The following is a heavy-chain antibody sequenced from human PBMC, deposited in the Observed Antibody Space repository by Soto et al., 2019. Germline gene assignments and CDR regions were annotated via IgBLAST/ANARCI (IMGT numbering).Heavy chain of an antibody. V-gene: IGHV3-30*03. CDR2: ISYDGSNK. CDR3: AGGQYYFDY. Sequence: QVQLVESGGGVVQPGRSLRLSCAASGFPFSSHGMHWVRQAPGKGLEWVALISYDGSNKYYKDSVNGRFTISRDNSKNKLYLQMSSLRAEDTAVYYCAGGQYYFDYCGQGTMVSVSS. CDR1: GFPFSSHG. J-gene: IGHJ4*02. D-gene: IGHD2-15*01.